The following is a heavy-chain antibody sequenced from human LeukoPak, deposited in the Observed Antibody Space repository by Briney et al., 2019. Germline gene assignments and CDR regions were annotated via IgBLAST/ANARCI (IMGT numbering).Heavy chain of an antibody. J-gene: IGHJ1*01. Sequence: SETLSLTCAVYGGSFSGYYWSWIRQPPGKGLEWIGEINHSGSTNYNPSLKSRVTISVDTSKNQFSLKLSSVTAADTAVYYCASHSSSWYWEGYFQHWGQGTLVTVSS. V-gene: IGHV4-34*01. CDR2: INHSGST. CDR1: GGSFSGYY. CDR3: ASHSSSWYWEGYFQH. D-gene: IGHD6-13*01.